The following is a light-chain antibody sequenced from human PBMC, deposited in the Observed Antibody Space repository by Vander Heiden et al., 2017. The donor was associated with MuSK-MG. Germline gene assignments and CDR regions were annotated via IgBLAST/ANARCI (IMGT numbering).Light chain of an antibody. V-gene: IGKV3-20*01. J-gene: IGKJ4*01. CDR2: GAS. Sequence: EVVLTQSPGTLSLSPGERATLSCRASQSVSSNYLAWYQQKPGTAPRRLIYGASSRATGIPDRFSGSGSGTDFTLSISRLEPEDFAVYDCQQYGSAPPITFGGGTKVEIK. CDR3: QQYGSAPPIT. CDR1: QSVSSNY.